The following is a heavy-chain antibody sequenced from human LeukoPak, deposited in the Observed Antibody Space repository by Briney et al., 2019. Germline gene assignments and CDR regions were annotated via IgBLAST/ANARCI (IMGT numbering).Heavy chain of an antibody. J-gene: IGHJ5*02. D-gene: IGHD3-10*01. CDR3: ARDVFLSYYGSRNWFDP. Sequence: GGSLRLSCAASGFTFSSYWMHWVRQAPGKGLVWVSRINSDGSSTSYADSVKGRFTIPRDNAKNTLYLQMNSLRAEDTAVYYCARDVFLSYYGSRNWFDPWGQGTLVTVSS. CDR2: INSDGSST. V-gene: IGHV3-74*01. CDR1: GFTFSSYW.